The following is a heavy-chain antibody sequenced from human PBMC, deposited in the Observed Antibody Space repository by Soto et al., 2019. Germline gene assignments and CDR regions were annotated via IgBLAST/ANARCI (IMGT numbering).Heavy chain of an antibody. CDR1: GYSFTSYW. D-gene: IGHD4-4*01. J-gene: IGHJ6*02. V-gene: IGHV5-51*01. Sequence: GESLKISCKGSGYSFTSYWIGWVRQMPGKGLEWMGIIYPGDSDTRYSPSFQGQVTISADKSISTAYLQWSSLKASDTAMYYCAIHNDYTSLLMDACGQGTTLPISS. CDR2: IYPGDSDT. CDR3: AIHNDYTSLLMDA.